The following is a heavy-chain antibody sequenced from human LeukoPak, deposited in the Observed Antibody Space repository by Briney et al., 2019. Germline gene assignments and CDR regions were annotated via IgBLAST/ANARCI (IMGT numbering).Heavy chain of an antibody. Sequence: GGSLRLSCAASGFTFSSYGMHWVRQAPGKGLEWVAVIWYDGSNKHYADSVKGRFTISRDNSKNTLYLQMNSLRAEDTAVYYCARARRTTHPVGATSRGPDYWGQGTLVTVSS. J-gene: IGHJ4*02. CDR3: ARARRTTHPVGATSRGPDY. V-gene: IGHV3-33*01. D-gene: IGHD1-26*01. CDR2: IWYDGSNK. CDR1: GFTFSSYG.